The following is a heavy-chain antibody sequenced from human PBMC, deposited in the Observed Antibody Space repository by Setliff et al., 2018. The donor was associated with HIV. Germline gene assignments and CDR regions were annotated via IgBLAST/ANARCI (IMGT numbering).Heavy chain of an antibody. CDR1: GGSFSSYA. CDR2: IIPIIGTP. D-gene: IGHD6-19*01. J-gene: IGHJ4*02. CDR3: ASSSGWYYFDF. V-gene: IGHV1-69*13. Sequence: SVKVSCKASGGSFSSYAITWVRQAPGQGLEWMGGIIPIIGTPNYAQKFQGRVTITADESTSTAYMELSSLTSADTAEYYCASSSGWYYFDFWGQGTLVTVAS.